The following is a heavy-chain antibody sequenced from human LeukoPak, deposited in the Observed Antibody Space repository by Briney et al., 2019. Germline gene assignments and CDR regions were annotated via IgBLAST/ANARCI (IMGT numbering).Heavy chain of an antibody. J-gene: IGHJ6*03. V-gene: IGHV4-59*08. CDR3: ASQYSSSWYGYYYYYMDV. D-gene: IGHD6-13*01. CDR2: IYYSGST. CDR1: GGSISSYY. Sequence: SETLSLTCTVSGGSISSYYWSWIRQPPGKGLEWIGYIYYSGSTNYNPSLTSRGTISVETSKKKCSLKLSSVTAADTAVYYCASQYSSSWYGYYYYYMDVWGKGTTVTISS.